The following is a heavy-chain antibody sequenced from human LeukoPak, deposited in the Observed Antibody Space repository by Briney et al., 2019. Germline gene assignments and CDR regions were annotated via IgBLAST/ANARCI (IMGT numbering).Heavy chain of an antibody. D-gene: IGHD3-10*01. Sequence: PSETLSLTCTVSGGSISRYYWSWIRQPPGKGLEWIGYISYSGSANYNPSLKSRVTISVDTSKDQFSLKLSSVTAADTAVYYCARYYYDSGPFDYWGQGTLVTVSS. V-gene: IGHV4-59*01. J-gene: IGHJ4*02. CDR2: ISYSGSA. CDR1: GGSISRYY. CDR3: ARYYYDSGPFDY.